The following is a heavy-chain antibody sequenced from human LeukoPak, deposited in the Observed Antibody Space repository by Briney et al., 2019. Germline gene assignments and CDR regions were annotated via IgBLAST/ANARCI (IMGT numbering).Heavy chain of an antibody. Sequence: ASVKVSCKASGYTFTGHYIHWVRQAPGQGLEWMGWINTNTGNPTYAQGFTGRFVFSLDTSVSTAYLQISSLKAEDTAVYYCARYDYGDQVDYWGQGTLVTVSS. J-gene: IGHJ4*02. CDR1: GYTFTGHY. CDR2: INTNTGNP. CDR3: ARYDYGDQVDY. D-gene: IGHD4-17*01. V-gene: IGHV7-4-1*02.